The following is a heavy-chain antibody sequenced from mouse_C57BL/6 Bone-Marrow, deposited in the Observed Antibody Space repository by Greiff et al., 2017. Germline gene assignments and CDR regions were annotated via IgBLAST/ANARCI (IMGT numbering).Heavy chain of an antibody. CDR3: AIISYDYDGFAY. D-gene: IGHD2-4*01. J-gene: IGHJ3*01. V-gene: IGHV1-69*01. Sequence: VQLQQPGAELVMPGASVKLSCKASGYTFTSYWMHWVKQRPGQGLEWIGEIDPSDSYTNYNQKFKGKSTLTVDKSSSTAYMQLSSLTSEDSAVHYCAIISYDYDGFAYWGQGTLVTVSA. CDR1: GYTFTSYW. CDR2: IDPSDSYT.